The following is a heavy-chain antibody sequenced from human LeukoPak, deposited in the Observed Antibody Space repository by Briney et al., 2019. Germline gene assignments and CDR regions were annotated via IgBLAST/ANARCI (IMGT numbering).Heavy chain of an antibody. CDR3: AWVPQWELLYDFDY. J-gene: IGHJ4*02. CDR2: ISSSSSTI. CDR1: GFTFSSYS. V-gene: IGHV3-48*01. Sequence: GSLRLSCAASGFTFSSYSMNWVRQAPGKGLEWVSYISSSSSTIYYADSVKGRFTISRDNAKNSLYLQMNSLRAEDTAVYYCAWVPQWELLYDFDYWGQGTLVTVSS. D-gene: IGHD1-26*01.